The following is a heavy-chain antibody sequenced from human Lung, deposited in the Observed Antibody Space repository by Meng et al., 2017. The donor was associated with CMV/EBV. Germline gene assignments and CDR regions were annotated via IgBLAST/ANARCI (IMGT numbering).Heavy chain of an antibody. CDR2: IWYDGGNK. Sequence: GGSXRLXCVASGFTLVRYHMHWVRQAPGKGLEWVAFIWYDGGNKFYADSVKGRFTISRDNSKNTLYLQMNNVGADDAAIYFCARPRYDTSHYPVYYYYGMDVWXLGNXVTVSS. V-gene: IGHV3-33*01. CDR3: ARPRYDTSHYPVYYYYGMDV. D-gene: IGHD3-22*01. J-gene: IGHJ6*02. CDR1: GFTLVRYH.